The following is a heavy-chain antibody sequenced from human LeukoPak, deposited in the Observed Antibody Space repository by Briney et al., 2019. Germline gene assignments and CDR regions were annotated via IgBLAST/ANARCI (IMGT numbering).Heavy chain of an antibody. CDR2: ISGSGGST. CDR1: GFTFSGYA. J-gene: IGHJ6*03. CDR3: ARGALGNYYMDV. V-gene: IGHV3-23*01. Sequence: GGSLRLSCAASGFTFSGYAMSWVRQAPGKGLEWVSAISGSGGSTYYADSVKGRFTISRDNSKNTLYLQMNSLRAEDTAVYYCARGALGNYYMDVWGKGTTVTVSS. D-gene: IGHD1-26*01.